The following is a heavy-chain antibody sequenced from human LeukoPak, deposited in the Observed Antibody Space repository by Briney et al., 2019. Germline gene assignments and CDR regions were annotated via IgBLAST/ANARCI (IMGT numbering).Heavy chain of an antibody. CDR1: TRYFTNYW. Sequence: GGSLRLSCTASTRYFTNYWMHWIRQVPGRGLAWVARIDRDGTTTDYADSVKGRFTISRHNAKNTVYLQMDSLRGEDTAVYYCGTSRWSGFVDSWGPGTRVTVSS. CDR3: GTSRWSGFVDS. V-gene: IGHV3-74*01. D-gene: IGHD3-3*01. CDR2: IDRDGTTT. J-gene: IGHJ5*01.